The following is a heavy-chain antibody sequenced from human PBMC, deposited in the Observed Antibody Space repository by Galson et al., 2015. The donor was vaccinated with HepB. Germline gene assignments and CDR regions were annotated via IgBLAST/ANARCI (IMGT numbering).Heavy chain of an antibody. D-gene: IGHD1-20*01. J-gene: IGHJ4*02. V-gene: IGHV3-30-3*01. CDR3: ARVASLTGNYVMDY. CDR2: ISYYGSNK. CDR1: GFTFSSYD. Sequence: SLRLSCAASGFTFSSYDMHWVRQAPGKGLEWVAVISYYGSNKYYADSVKGRFTISRDNSKNTLYLQMNSLRAEDTAVYYCARVASLTGNYVMDYWGQRTLVTVSS.